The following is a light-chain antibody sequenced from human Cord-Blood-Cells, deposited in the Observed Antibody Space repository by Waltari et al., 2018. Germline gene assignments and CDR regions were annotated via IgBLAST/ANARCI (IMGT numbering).Light chain of an antibody. V-gene: IGLV2-11*01. Sequence: QSALTQPRSVSGSPGQSVTIPCTGTSSDVGGYNYVSWYPQHPGKAPKLMIYDVSKRPSGVPDRFSGSKSGNTASLTISGRQAEDEADYYCCSYAGSYTWVFGGGTKLTVL. CDR2: DVS. CDR1: SSDVGGYNY. CDR3: CSYAGSYTWV. J-gene: IGLJ3*02.